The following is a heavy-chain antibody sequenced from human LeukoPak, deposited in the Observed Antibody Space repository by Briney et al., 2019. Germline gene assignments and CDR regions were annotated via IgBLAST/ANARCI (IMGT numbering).Heavy chain of an antibody. D-gene: IGHD2-2*01. CDR3: ARANFLYCSSSTCLFDY. J-gene: IGHJ4*02. V-gene: IGHV1-2*02. CDR2: INPNDGDT. CDR1: GYTFTDNY. Sequence: ASVKVSCKASGYTFTDNYMHWVRQAPGQGFEWMGWINPNDGDTNYAQKFQGRVTMTRDTSIGTAHMEVSRLRSDDTAVYYCARANFLYCSSSTCLFDYWGQGTLVTVSS.